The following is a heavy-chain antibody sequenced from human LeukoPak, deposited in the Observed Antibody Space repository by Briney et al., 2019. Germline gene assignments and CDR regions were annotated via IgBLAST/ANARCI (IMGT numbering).Heavy chain of an antibody. Sequence: GGSLRLSCAASGFTFSDYYMSWIRQAPGKGLEWVSYISSSGSIIYYADSVKGRFTISRDNANNSLFLQMNSLRAEDTAVYYCASNGRTSYYDRRRWFDPWGQGTLVTVSS. CDR3: ASNGRTSYYDRRRWFDP. CDR1: GFTFSDYY. CDR2: ISSSGSII. V-gene: IGHV3-11*01. D-gene: IGHD3-22*01. J-gene: IGHJ5*02.